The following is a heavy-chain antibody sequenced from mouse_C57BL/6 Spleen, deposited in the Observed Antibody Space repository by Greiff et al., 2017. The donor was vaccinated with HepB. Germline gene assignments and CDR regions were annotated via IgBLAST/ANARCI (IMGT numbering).Heavy chain of an antibody. CDR1: GYTFTSYW. CDR3: ARYSNYGWYFDY. J-gene: IGHJ2*01. V-gene: IGHV1-50*01. D-gene: IGHD2-5*01. Sequence: QVQLKQPGAELVKPGASVKLSCKASGYTFTSYWMQWVKQRPGQGLEWIGEIDPSDSYTNYNQKFKGKATLTVDTSSSTAYMQLSSLTSEDSAVYYCARYSNYGWYFDYWGQGTTLTVSS. CDR2: IDPSDSYT.